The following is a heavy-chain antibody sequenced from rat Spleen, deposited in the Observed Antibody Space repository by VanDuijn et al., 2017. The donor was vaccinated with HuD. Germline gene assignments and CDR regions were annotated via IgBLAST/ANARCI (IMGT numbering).Heavy chain of an antibody. Sequence: VQLKESGPGLVQPSQTLSLTCTVSGFSLPSYGVSWVHQPPGKGLEWVASISSGGGGTYYPDSVKGRFTISRDNANSTLYLQMDSLRSDDTASYYCVGHGYLRYYFDYWGQGVMVTVSS. CDR2: ISSGGGGT. J-gene: IGHJ2*01. D-gene: IGHD2-2*01. V-gene: IGHV5S14*01. CDR3: VGHGYLRYYFDY. CDR1: GFSLPSYG.